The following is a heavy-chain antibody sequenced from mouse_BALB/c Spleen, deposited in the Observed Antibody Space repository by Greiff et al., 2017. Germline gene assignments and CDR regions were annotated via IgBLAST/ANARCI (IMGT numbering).Heavy chain of an antibody. CDR3: ARDKGDY. V-gene: IGHV7-3*02. CDR2: IRNKANGYTT. J-gene: IGHJ2*01. Sequence: EVKLVESGGGLVQPGGSLRLSCATSGFTFTDYYMSWVRQPPGKALEWLGFIRNKANGYTTEYSASVKGRFTISSDNSQSILYLQMNTLRAEDSATYYCARDKGDYWGQGTTLTVSS. CDR1: GFTFTDYY.